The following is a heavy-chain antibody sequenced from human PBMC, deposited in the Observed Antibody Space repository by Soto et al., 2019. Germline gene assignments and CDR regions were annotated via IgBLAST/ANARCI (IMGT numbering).Heavy chain of an antibody. V-gene: IGHV3-7*05. CDR2: IKQDGSEK. J-gene: IGHJ6*02. CDR1: GFTFSSYW. Sequence: HPGGSLRLSCAASGFTFSSYWMSWVRQAPGKGLEWVANIKQDGSEKYYVDSVKGRFTISRDNAKNSLYLQMNSLRAEDTAVYYCARDASSGSYFAYYYYGMDVWGQGTTVTVSS. D-gene: IGHD3-10*01. CDR3: ARDASSGSYFAYYYYGMDV.